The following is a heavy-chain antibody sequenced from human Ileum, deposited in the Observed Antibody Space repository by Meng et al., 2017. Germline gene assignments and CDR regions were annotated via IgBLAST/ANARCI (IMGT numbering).Heavy chain of an antibody. CDR3: ARHIGVPGTRGFDY. D-gene: IGHD6-19*01. Sequence: LQASGPGRVQPSETLSLPCSVSGASISSGNWWSWVRQSPGKGLEWIGEMYHSGTTNYNPSLKSRVTISLDTSKNQLSLKLTSVTAADTAVYYCARHIGVPGTRGFDYWGQGTLVTVSS. CDR2: MYHSGTT. V-gene: IGHV4-4*02. CDR1: GASISSGNW. J-gene: IGHJ4*02.